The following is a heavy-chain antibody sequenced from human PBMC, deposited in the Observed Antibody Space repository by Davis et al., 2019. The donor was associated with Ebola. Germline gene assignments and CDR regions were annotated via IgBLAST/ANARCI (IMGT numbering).Heavy chain of an antibody. CDR3: AKRDQRLVQRYFDY. V-gene: IGHV3-23*01. CDR1: GFTFSTYA. J-gene: IGHJ4*02. Sequence: GESLKISCAASGFTFSTYAMSWVRQAPGKGLEWVSAISGSGGRTYYADSVKGRFTISRDNSKNTLYLQMNSLRAEDTAVYYCAKRDQRLVQRYFDYWGQGTLVTVSS. CDR2: ISGSGGRT. D-gene: IGHD6-13*01.